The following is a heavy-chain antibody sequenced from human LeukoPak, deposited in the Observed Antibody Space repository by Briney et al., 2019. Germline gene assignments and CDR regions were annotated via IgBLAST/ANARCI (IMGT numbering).Heavy chain of an antibody. CDR2: IVVGSGNT. Sequence: SVKVSCKASGFTFTSSAMQWVRQARGQRLEWIGWIVVGSGNTNYAQKFQERVTITRDMSTSTAYMELSSLRSEDTAVYYCAAEYHASSYYYGMDVWGQGTTVTVSS. CDR1: GFTFTSSA. D-gene: IGHD2-2*01. CDR3: AAEYHASSYYYGMDV. V-gene: IGHV1-58*02. J-gene: IGHJ6*02.